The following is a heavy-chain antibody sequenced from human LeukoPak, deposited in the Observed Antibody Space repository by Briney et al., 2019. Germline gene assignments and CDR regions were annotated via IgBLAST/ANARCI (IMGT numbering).Heavy chain of an antibody. V-gene: IGHV4-59*01. CDR3: AREPGSYGYYFDY. D-gene: IGHD5-18*01. J-gene: IGHJ4*02. CDR1: GGSISSYY. Sequence: PSETLSLTCTVSGGSISSYYWGWIRQPPGRGLEWIGHLYYSGSPNSNPSLKSRVTISVDTTKNQCSLRLRSVTAADTAVYYCAREPGSYGYYFDYWGQGTLVTVSS. CDR2: LYYSGSP.